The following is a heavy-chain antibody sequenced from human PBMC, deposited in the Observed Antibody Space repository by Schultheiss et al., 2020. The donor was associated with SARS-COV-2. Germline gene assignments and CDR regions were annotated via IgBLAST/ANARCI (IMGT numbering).Heavy chain of an antibody. D-gene: IGHD2-15*01. V-gene: IGHV1-8*02. CDR3: ARGSGFDY. CDR2: MNPNSVNT. J-gene: IGHJ4*02. CDR1: GYTFTSYY. Sequence: ASVKVSCKASGYTFTSYYMHWVRQAPGQGLEWMGWMNPNSVNTNYAQKFQGRVTMTRNTSISTAYMELSSLRSEDTAVYYCARGSGFDYWGQGTLVTVSS.